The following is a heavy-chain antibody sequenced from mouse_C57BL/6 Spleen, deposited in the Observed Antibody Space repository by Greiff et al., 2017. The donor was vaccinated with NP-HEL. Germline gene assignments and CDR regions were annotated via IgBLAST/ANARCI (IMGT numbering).Heavy chain of an antibody. D-gene: IGHD3-2*02. J-gene: IGHJ3*01. V-gene: IGHV1-19*01. CDR3: ARSGSGYGDWFAY. CDR2: INPYNGGT. Sequence: EVQLQQSGPVLVKPGASVKMSCKASGYTFTDYYMNWVKQSHGKSLEWIGVINPYNGGTSYNQKFKGKATLTVDKSSSTAYMALNSLTSEDSAVYYCARSGSGYGDWFAYWGQGTLVTVSA. CDR1: GYTFTDYY.